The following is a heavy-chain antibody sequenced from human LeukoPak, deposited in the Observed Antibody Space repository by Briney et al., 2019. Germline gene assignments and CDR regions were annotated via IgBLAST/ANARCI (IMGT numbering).Heavy chain of an antibody. V-gene: IGHV1-69*05. CDR1: GGTFSSYA. CDR2: IIPIFGIA. CDR3: ARDRGYCSSTSCYRNWFDP. J-gene: IGHJ5*02. D-gene: IGHD2-2*02. Sequence: SVKVSCKASGGTFSSYAISWVRQAPGQGLEWMGGIIPIFGIANYAQKFQGRVTITTDESTSTAYMELSSLRSEDTAVYYCARDRGYCSSTSCYRNWFDPWGQGTLVTVSS.